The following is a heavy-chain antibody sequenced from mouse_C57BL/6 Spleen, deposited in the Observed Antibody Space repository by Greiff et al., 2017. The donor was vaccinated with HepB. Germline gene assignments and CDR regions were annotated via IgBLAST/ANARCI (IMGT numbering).Heavy chain of an antibody. J-gene: IGHJ3*01. CDR2: ISSGSSTI. V-gene: IGHV5-17*01. Sequence: DVQLVESGGGLVKPGGSLKLSCAASGFTFSDYGMHWVRQAPEKGLEWVAYISSGSSTIYYADTVKGRFTISRDNAKNTLFLQMTSLRSEDTAMYYCARSYYDYDGGAWFAYWGQGTLVTVSA. CDR1: GFTFSDYG. D-gene: IGHD2-4*01. CDR3: ARSYYDYDGGAWFAY.